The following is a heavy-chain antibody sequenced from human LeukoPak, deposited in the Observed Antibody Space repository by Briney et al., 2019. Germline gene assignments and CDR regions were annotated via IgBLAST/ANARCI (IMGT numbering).Heavy chain of an antibody. D-gene: IGHD3-22*01. Sequence: ASVKVSCKASGYTFTSYAMHWVRQAPGQRLEWMGWINAGNGNTKYSQKFQGRVTITRDTSASTAYMELSSLRSEDTAVYYCARGPYYYDSSGYLVSDAFDIWGQGTMVTVSS. CDR3: ARGPYYYDSSGYLVSDAFDI. V-gene: IGHV1-3*01. J-gene: IGHJ3*02. CDR2: INAGNGNT. CDR1: GYTFTSYA.